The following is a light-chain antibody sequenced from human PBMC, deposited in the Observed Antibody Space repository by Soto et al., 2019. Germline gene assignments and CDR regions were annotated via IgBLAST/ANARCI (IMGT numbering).Light chain of an antibody. Sequence: EIVLTQSPGTLSLSPGERATLSCSASQSVSSSYLAWYQQKPGQAPRLLIYGASSRATGIPDRFSRSGSGPDYSLTIGRLELEEFAVYYCQQYGSSPTWTLGQGTKVELK. CDR3: QQYGSSPTWT. V-gene: IGKV3-20*01. J-gene: IGKJ1*01. CDR1: QSVSSSY. CDR2: GAS.